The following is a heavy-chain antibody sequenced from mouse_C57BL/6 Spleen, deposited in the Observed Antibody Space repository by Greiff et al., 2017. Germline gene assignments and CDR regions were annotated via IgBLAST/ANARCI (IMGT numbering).Heavy chain of an antibody. CDR1: GYSITSGYD. D-gene: IGHD1-1*01. CDR2: ISYSGST. V-gene: IGHV3-1*01. CDR3: AREAYYYGSSGGYFDY. Sequence: VQLQQSGPGMVKPSQSLSLTCTVTGYSITSGYDWHWIRHFPGNKLEWMGYISYSGSTNYNPSLKSRISITHDTSKNHFFLKLNSVTTEDTATYYCAREAYYYGSSGGYFDYWGQGTTLTVSS. J-gene: IGHJ2*01.